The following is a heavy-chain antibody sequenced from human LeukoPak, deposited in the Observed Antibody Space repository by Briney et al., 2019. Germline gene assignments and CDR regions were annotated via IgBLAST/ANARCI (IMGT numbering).Heavy chain of an antibody. CDR2: VYMGGTT. CDR1: GFTVSTNY. D-gene: IGHD5-18*01. Sequence: AGGSLRLSCAASGFTVSTNYMNWVRQAPGKGLEWVSVVYMGGTTYYADSVKGRLTISRDITKNTIYLQMNNLRAEDTAVYYCARGLLRDGYTYSYSFDYWGQGTLVTVSS. CDR3: ARGLLRDGYTYSYSFDY. J-gene: IGHJ4*02. V-gene: IGHV3-66*01.